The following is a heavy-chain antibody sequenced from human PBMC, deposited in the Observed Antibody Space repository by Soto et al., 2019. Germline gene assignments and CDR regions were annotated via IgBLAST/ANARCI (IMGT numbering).Heavy chain of an antibody. CDR3: ARDLTTESIQDSMLSNWFDP. D-gene: IGHD4-17*01. CDR1: GYTFTNYY. V-gene: IGHV1-46*01. Sequence: QVQLVQSGAEVKKPGASVKVSCKASGYTFTNYYMHWVRQAAGQGLDWMGIINTSGGSTSYEQKFQGRHTLTRDTSTSTVYMELSSRRSDDTAGYFCARDLTTESIQDSMLSNWFDPWGQETLDTVSS. J-gene: IGHJ5*02. CDR2: INTSGGST.